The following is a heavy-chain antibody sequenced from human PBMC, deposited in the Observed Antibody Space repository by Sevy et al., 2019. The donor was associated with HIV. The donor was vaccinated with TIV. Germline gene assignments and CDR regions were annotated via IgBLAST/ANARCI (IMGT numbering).Heavy chain of an antibody. Sequence: SETLSLLCTVSGGFITDYSWSWIRQPPGKGLEWIGDIYFSGNNNYNPSFKSRVSISIDTSSNQFPLKLSSVTAADTAVYYCARGPRKYTSGFREVPFDFWGQGTLVTVSS. D-gene: IGHD6-19*01. CDR1: GGFITDYS. CDR3: ARGPRKYTSGFREVPFDF. V-gene: IGHV4-59*13. CDR2: IYFSGNN. J-gene: IGHJ4*02.